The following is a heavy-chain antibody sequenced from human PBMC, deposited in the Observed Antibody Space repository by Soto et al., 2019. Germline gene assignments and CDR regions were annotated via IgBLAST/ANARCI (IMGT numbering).Heavy chain of an antibody. CDR1: GGTFSSYA. CDR3: ARGGWLQYYYYYGMDV. Sequence: QVQLVQSGAEVKKPGSSVKVSCKASGGTFSSYAISWVRQAPGQGLEWMGGIIPIFGTANYAQKFQGRVTITAEESTSTAYKELSSLRSEDTAVYYCARGGWLQYYYYYGMDVWGQGTTVTVSS. J-gene: IGHJ6*02. D-gene: IGHD5-12*01. CDR2: IIPIFGTA. V-gene: IGHV1-69*01.